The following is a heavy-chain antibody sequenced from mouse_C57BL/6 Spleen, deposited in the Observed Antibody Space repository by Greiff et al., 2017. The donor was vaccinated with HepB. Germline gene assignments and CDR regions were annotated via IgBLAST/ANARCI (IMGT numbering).Heavy chain of an antibody. D-gene: IGHD2-4*01. CDR1: GFTFSDYY. V-gene: IGHV5-12*01. CDR2: ISNGGGST. CDR3: ARHREGDYDGFAY. J-gene: IGHJ3*01. Sequence: EVKLVESGGGLVQPGGSLKLSCAASGFTFSDYYMYWVRQTPEKRLEWVAYISNGGGSTYYPDTVKGRFTISTDNAKNTLYLQMSRLKSEDTAMYYCARHREGDYDGFAYWGQGTLVTVSA.